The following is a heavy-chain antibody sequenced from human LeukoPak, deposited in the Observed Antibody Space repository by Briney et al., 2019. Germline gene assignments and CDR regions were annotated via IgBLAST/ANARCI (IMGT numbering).Heavy chain of an antibody. D-gene: IGHD3-10*01. CDR1: GFTFSSYS. Sequence: GGSLRLSCVASGFTFSSYSMNWVRQAPGKGLEWVSYISSSSSTIYYADSVKGRFTISRDNAKNSLYLQMNSLRTEDTAVYYCARATDRGALTYYYGMNVWGQGTTVTVSS. V-gene: IGHV3-48*04. CDR2: ISSSSSTI. J-gene: IGHJ6*02. CDR3: ARATDRGALTYYYGMNV.